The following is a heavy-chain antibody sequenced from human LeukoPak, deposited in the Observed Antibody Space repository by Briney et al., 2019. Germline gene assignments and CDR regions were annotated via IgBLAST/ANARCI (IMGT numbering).Heavy chain of an antibody. Sequence: QPGGSLRLSCAASGFTFSGYWMHWVRQAPGKGLVWVSRINSDGSSTSYADSVKGRFTISRDNAKNTLYLQMNSLRAEDTAVYYCARGPYGGGYCVGDFWGQGSLLTVSS. CDR3: ARGPYGGGYCVGDF. CDR2: INSDGSST. J-gene: IGHJ4*02. D-gene: IGHD2-21*02. V-gene: IGHV3-74*01. CDR1: GFTFSGYW.